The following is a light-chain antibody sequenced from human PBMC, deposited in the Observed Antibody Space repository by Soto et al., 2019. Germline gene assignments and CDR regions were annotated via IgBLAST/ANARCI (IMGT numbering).Light chain of an antibody. CDR3: QQRSSWPIT. J-gene: IGKJ5*01. Sequence: EIVLTQSPATLSLSPGESATLSCRASPSVNSYLAWYQQKPGQAPRLLIYDVSNRATGIPARFSGSGSGTDFTLTISSLEPEDFAVYYCQQRSSWPITFGQGTRLEIK. CDR2: DVS. CDR1: PSVNSY. V-gene: IGKV3-11*01.